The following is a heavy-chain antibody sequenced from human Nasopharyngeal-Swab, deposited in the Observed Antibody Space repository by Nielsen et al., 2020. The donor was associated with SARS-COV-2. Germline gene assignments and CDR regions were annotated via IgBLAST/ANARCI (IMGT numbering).Heavy chain of an antibody. Sequence: GESLKISCAASGFTFSSYAMSWVRQAPGKGLEWVSAISGSGGSTYYADSVKGRFTISRDNSKNTLYLQMNSLRAEDTAVYYCAKRPTGSTFGEWGKGTLVTVSS. CDR3: AKRPTGSTFGE. D-gene: IGHD3-16*01. CDR2: ISGSGGST. J-gene: IGHJ4*02. CDR1: GFTFSSYA. V-gene: IGHV3-23*01.